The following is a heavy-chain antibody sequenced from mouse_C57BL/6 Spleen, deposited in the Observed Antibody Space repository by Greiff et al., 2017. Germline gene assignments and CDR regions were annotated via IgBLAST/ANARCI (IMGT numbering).Heavy chain of an antibody. Sequence: EVMLVESGGGLVQPGGSLSLSCAASGFTFTDYYMSWVRQPPGKALEWLGFIRNKANGYTTEYSASVKGRFTISRDNSQSILYLQMNALRAEDSATYYCARSNYYYGSSPYFDYWGQGTTLTVSS. CDR3: ARSNYYYGSSPYFDY. V-gene: IGHV7-3*01. CDR1: GFTFTDYY. CDR2: IRNKANGYTT. J-gene: IGHJ2*01. D-gene: IGHD1-1*01.